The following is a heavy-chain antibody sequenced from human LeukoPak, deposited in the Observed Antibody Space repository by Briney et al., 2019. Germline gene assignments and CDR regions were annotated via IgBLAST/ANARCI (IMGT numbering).Heavy chain of an antibody. V-gene: IGHV5-51*01. CDR2: IYPGDSET. CDR1: GYIFTNYR. Sequence: GESLKISCRASGYIFTNYRIAWVRQMPGKGLEWMGIIYPGDSETTYSPSFQGQVTISADKSIRAAYLQWDTLKASDTAMYYCARLDEGLYYDDTGFNFWGQGTLVTVSS. J-gene: IGHJ4*02. D-gene: IGHD3-22*01. CDR3: ARLDEGLYYDDTGFNF.